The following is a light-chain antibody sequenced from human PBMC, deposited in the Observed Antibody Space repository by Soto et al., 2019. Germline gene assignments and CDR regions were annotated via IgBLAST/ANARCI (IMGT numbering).Light chain of an antibody. CDR2: AAS. CDR1: QGIRSE. J-gene: IGKJ1*01. Sequence: AIQMTQSPSSLSASVGDRVTITCRASQGIRSELAWYQQKPGQSPNLLIYAASTLQSGVPSRFSGSGSGTDFTLTISSLQPEDFATYYCLHDYNYPRTFGQGTRVEVK. CDR3: LHDYNYPRT. V-gene: IGKV1-6*01.